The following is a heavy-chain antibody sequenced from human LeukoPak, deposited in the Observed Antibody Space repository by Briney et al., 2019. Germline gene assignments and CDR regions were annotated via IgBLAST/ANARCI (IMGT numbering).Heavy chain of an antibody. CDR3: ARVATVTNYGLFDY. D-gene: IGHD4-17*01. J-gene: IGHJ4*02. CDR1: GGSISSYY. Sequence: PSETLSLTCTVSGGSISSYYWSWIRQPPGKGLEWIGYIYYSGSTNYNPSLKSRVTISVDTSKNQFSLKLSSVTAADTAVYYCARVATVTNYGLFDYWGQGTLVTVPS. V-gene: IGHV4-59*01. CDR2: IYYSGST.